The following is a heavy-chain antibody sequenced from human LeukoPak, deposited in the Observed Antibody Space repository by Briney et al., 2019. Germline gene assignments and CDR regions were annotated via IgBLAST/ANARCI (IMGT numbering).Heavy chain of an antibody. CDR3: ARDYMATFDY. D-gene: IGHD5-24*01. Sequence: GGSLRLSCAASGLTFSSYWMTWVRQAPGKGLEWVANIKQDGSEKHYADSVKGRFTISRDNAKNSLYLQMNSLRAEDTAVYYCARDYMATFDYWGQGTLVTVSS. J-gene: IGHJ4*02. CDR2: IKQDGSEK. V-gene: IGHV3-7*05. CDR1: GLTFSSYW.